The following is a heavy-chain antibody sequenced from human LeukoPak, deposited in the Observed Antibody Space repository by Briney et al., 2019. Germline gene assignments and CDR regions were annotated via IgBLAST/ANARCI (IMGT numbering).Heavy chain of an antibody. V-gene: IGHV1-46*01. D-gene: IGHD2-2*01. CDR2: INPSGGST. CDR1: GYTFTSYY. CDR3: ARSGYCSSTSCYDRDYYYYGMDV. Sequence: SVKVPCKASGYTFTSYYMHWVRQAPGQGLEWMGIINPSGGSTSYAQKFQGRVTMTRDTSTSTVYMELSSLRSEDTAVYYCARSGYCSSTSCYDRDYYYYGMDVWGQGTTVTVSS. J-gene: IGHJ6*02.